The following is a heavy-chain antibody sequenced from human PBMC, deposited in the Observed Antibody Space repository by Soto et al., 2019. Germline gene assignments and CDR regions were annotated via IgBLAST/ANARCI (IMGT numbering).Heavy chain of an antibody. V-gene: IGHV4-59*08. CDR1: GGSISRYY. CDR2: VYDAGTT. Sequence: QVQLQESGPGLVKASETLSLTCTVSGGSISRYYWSWIRQPPGKGLEWIGYVYDAGTTTYSPSLKSRVSISVDTSKNEVSLKLTSVTAADTAVYYCARLRGYHQSMDSWGQGTLVTVSS. CDR3: ARLRGYHQSMDS. D-gene: IGHD3-22*01. J-gene: IGHJ4*02.